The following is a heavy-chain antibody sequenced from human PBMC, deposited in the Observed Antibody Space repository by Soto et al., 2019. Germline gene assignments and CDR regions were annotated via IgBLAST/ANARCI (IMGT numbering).Heavy chain of an antibody. CDR1: GFTFATYA. Sequence: SCAASGFTFATYAMSWVRQAPGKGLEWVSAISATGISTHYADSVRGRVTISRDNSANTLSLEMSSLTAEDTAVYYCARDKDTSSWTGFDFWGHGTLVTVSS. D-gene: IGHD1-1*01. CDR2: ISATGIST. V-gene: IGHV3-23*01. CDR3: ARDKDTSSWTGFDF. J-gene: IGHJ4*01.